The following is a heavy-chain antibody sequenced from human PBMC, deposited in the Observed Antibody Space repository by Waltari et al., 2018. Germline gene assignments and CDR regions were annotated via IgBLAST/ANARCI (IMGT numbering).Heavy chain of an antibody. CDR1: GFTFRSFG. CDR3: AKDGFLEYLYSVFDS. Sequence: QVQLVESGGGVVQPGRSLRLSCAASGFTFRSFGMHWVRQAPGKGLEAGAVISYDGSKKYYAESVKGRFTISRDNSNDTLYLQMNTLRPEDTAVYYCAKDGFLEYLYSVFDSWGQGTLVSVSS. V-gene: IGHV3-30*18. J-gene: IGHJ4*02. D-gene: IGHD3-3*01. CDR2: ISYDGSKK.